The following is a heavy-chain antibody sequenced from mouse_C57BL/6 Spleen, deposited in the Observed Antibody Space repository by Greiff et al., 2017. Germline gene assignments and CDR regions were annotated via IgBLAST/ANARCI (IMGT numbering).Heavy chain of an antibody. Sequence: EVQLQQSGPELVKPGASVKISCKASGYTFTDYYMNWVKQSHGQSLEWIGDINPKNGGTSYNQKFKGKATLTVDKSSSTAYMELRSLTSEDSAVYYCARGGWLLREAWFAYWGQGTLVTVSA. V-gene: IGHV1-26*01. CDR3: ARGGWLLREAWFAY. CDR2: INPKNGGT. D-gene: IGHD2-3*01. CDR1: GYTFTDYY. J-gene: IGHJ3*01.